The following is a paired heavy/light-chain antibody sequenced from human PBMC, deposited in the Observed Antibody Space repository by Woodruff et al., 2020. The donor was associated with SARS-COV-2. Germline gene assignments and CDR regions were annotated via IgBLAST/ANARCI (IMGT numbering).Heavy chain of an antibody. CDR3: VRGGGTFDY. J-gene: IGHJ4*02. Sequence: EVQLVESGGGLVQPGGSLRLSCAASGFRFSDFWMSWIRQSPEKGLEWVANIKHDGSAKNYVDSVKGRFTIFRDNAKNSLDLEMSSLRDEDTAVYHCVRGGGTFDYWGWGTLVTVSS. V-gene: IGHV3-7*01. D-gene: IGHD1-7*01. CDR2: IKHDGSAK. CDR1: GFRFSDFW.
Light chain of an antibody. CDR2: AAS. CDR1: QGIRND. J-gene: IGKJ1*01. CDR3: LQNNSYPRT. V-gene: IGKV1-17*01. Sequence: DIQMTQSPSSLSASVGDRVTITCRASQGIRNDLGWYQQKPGKAPKLLIYAASSLQSGVPSRFSGSGSGTEFTLTISSLQPEDFATYYCLQNNSYPRTFGRGTKVEVQ.